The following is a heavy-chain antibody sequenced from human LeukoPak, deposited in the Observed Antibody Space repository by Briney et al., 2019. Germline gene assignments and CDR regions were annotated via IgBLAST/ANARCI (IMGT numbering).Heavy chain of an antibody. V-gene: IGHV1-8*03. CDR1: GYTFTSYD. CDR3: ARGRKVPAAKGVYSYYYYMDV. Sequence: ASVKVSCKASGYTFTSYDINWVRQATGQGLEWMGWMNPNSGNTGYAQKFQGRVTITRNTSISTAYMELSSLRSEDTAVYYCARGRKVPAAKGVYSYYYYMDVWGKGTTVTVSS. D-gene: IGHD2-2*01. CDR2: MNPNSGNT. J-gene: IGHJ6*03.